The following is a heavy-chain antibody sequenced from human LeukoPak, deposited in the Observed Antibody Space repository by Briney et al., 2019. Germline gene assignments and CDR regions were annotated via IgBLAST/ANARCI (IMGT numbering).Heavy chain of an antibody. J-gene: IGHJ4*02. CDR2: INTNTGNP. V-gene: IGHV7-4-1*02. D-gene: IGHD3-3*01. CDR1: GYTFTDYF. CDR3: ARNYYDFWSGYYFPIDY. Sequence: ASVKVSCKASGYTFTDYFMHWVRQAPGQGLEWMGWINTNTGNPTYAQGFTGRFVFSLDTSVSTAYLQISSLKAEDTAVYYCARNYYDFWSGYYFPIDYWGQGTLVTVSS.